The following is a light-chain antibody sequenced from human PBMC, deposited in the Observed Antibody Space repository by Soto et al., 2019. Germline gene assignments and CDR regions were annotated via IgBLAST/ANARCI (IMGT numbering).Light chain of an antibody. CDR1: QSIRYW. J-gene: IGKJ1*01. CDR3: QQYNSYWT. Sequence: DIQMTQSPSTLSSSVGDTVTITCRASQSIRYWVAWYQHKPGKAPKLLIYDASSLESGVPSRFSGSGSGTEFTLTISSLQPDDFSTYYCQQYNSYWTFGQGTKVDIK. V-gene: IGKV1-5*01. CDR2: DAS.